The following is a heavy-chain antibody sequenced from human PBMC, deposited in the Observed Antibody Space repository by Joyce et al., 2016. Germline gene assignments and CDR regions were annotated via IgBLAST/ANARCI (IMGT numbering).Heavy chain of an antibody. D-gene: IGHD5-12*01. Sequence: EVQVVESGGGLVKPGGSLRLSCAASGFTFSTYTMNWVRQAPGKGLEWVSSISSSSSYIYYADSVKGRLTISRDNAENSLYLQMKSLRAEDTAVYYCASGYSGYDFEAYFDYWGQGTLVTVSS. J-gene: IGHJ4*02. CDR3: ASGYSGYDFEAYFDY. CDR1: GFTFSTYT. CDR2: ISSSSSYI. V-gene: IGHV3-21*01.